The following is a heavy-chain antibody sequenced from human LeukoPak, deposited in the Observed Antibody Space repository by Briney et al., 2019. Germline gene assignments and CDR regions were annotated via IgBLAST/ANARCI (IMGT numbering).Heavy chain of an antibody. V-gene: IGHV3-23*01. CDR2: ISGSGGST. CDR1: GFTFSSYA. Sequence: PGGSLRLSCAASGFTFSSYAMSWVRQAPGKGLEWVSAISGSGGSTYYADSVKGRFTISRDNSKNTLYLQMNSLRAEDTAVYYCARKWELLYYYYGMDVWGQGTTVTVSS. CDR3: ARKWELLYYYYGMDV. D-gene: IGHD1-26*01. J-gene: IGHJ6*02.